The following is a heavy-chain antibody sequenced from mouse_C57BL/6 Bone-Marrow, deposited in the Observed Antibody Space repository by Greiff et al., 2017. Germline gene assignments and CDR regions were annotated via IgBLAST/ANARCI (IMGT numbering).Heavy chain of an antibody. V-gene: IGHV14-3*01. CDR2: IDPANGNT. D-gene: IGHD1-1*02. CDR3: VFYYYGGENWYCDV. Sequence: EVQLQQSVAELVKPGASVKLSCTASGFNINNTYMHWVKQRPEQGLEWIGRIDPANGNTKYTPTFQGKATITADTSSNTAYLQLSSLTSEDTTIYYGVFYYYGGENWYCDVWGTGTTVTVSS. J-gene: IGHJ1*03. CDR1: GFNINNTY.